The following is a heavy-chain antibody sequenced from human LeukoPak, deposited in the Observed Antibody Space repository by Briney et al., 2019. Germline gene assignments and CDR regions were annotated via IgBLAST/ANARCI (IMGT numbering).Heavy chain of an antibody. Sequence: PGGSLRLSCAASGFTVSNYYMSWVRQAPGKGLEWVSVIYSGGSTYYADSVKGGFTISRDNSKNKLYLQMNRLRAGDTAVYYCAMAYSSGWYGGHWGQGTLVTVPS. CDR3: AMAYSSGWYGGH. D-gene: IGHD6-19*01. J-gene: IGHJ4*02. CDR2: IYSGGST. CDR1: GFTVSNYY. V-gene: IGHV3-53*01.